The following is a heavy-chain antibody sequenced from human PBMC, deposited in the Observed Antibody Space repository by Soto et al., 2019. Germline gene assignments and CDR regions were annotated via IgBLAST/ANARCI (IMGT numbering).Heavy chain of an antibody. D-gene: IGHD2-21*02. Sequence: QAQLVQSGAEVKKPGASVKVSCEASGYTFTSYYMHWVRQALGQGREWMGWINPNSGDTKYAQKFRGRVNMTRDTSITTAYMEVKMLTSDDTAVYYCARQLAYCGGDCFTEPVDYWGQGTLVTVSS. CDR1: GYTFTSYY. CDR2: INPNSGDT. CDR3: ARQLAYCGGDCFTEPVDY. V-gene: IGHV1-2*02. J-gene: IGHJ4*02.